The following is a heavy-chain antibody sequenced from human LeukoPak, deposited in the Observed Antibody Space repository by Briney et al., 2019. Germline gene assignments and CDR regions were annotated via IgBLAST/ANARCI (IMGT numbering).Heavy chain of an antibody. CDR1: GFTLEEYA. Sequence: QTGGSLRLSCVASGFTLEEYAMHWVRQAPGKGLEWVSGISWNSGSIGYVDSVKGRFTISRDNAKNSLYLQMDSVKVEDTAFYYCAKDKGRKIRGVYSWGQGTQVIVSS. CDR3: AKDKGRKIRGVYS. V-gene: IGHV3-9*01. CDR2: ISWNSGSI. J-gene: IGHJ4*02. D-gene: IGHD3-10*01.